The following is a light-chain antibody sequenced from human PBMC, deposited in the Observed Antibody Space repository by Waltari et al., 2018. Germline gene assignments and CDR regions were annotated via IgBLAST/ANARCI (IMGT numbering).Light chain of an antibody. CDR3: ATWDNGLNGVV. CDR1: RSTLGSST. CDR2: KNN. V-gene: IGLV1-44*01. Sequence: QSVLSQPPSASGTPGQRITVSCSGSRSTLGSSTLNWYQQLPGTAPKLLIYKNNRRPSGVPDRFSGSKSGTSASLAISGLQSEDEADYFCATWDNGLNGVVFGGGSKVTVL. J-gene: IGLJ2*01.